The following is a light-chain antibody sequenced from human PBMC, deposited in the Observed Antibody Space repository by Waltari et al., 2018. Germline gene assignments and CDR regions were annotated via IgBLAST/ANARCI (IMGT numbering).Light chain of an antibody. Sequence: QSALTQPPSASGSPGQSVTISCTGTSSDVGDYNYVSWYQQHPGKAPKLMIFEVSKLPSGVPDRFSGSKAGNTASLTVSGLQAEDEADYYCSSYAGSNNVVFGGGTKLTVL. V-gene: IGLV2-8*01. CDR2: EVS. CDR3: SSYAGSNNVV. CDR1: SSDVGDYNY. J-gene: IGLJ2*01.